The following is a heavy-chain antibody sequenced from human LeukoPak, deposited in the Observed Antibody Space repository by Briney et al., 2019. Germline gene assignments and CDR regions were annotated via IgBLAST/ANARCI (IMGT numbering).Heavy chain of an antibody. J-gene: IGHJ4*02. V-gene: IGHV3-23*01. CDR3: AKLYSSGYFDY. CDR2: ISGSGGST. Sequence: GGSLRLSCAASGFTFTSYSMNWVRQAPGKGLEWVSAISGSGGSTYYADSVKGRFTISRDNSKNTLYLQMNSLRAEDTAVYYCAKLYSSGYFDYWGQGTLVTVSS. D-gene: IGHD6-19*01. CDR1: GFTFTSYS.